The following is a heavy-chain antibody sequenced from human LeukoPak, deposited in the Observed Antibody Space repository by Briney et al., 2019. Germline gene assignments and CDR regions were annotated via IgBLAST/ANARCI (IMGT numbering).Heavy chain of an antibody. V-gene: IGHV4-59*01. D-gene: IGHD2-2*01. CDR2: IYYSGSI. CDR1: GGSISSYY. Sequence: SETLSLTCTVSGGSISSYYWSWIRQPPGKGLEWIGYIYYSGSINYNPSLKSRVTISVDTSKNQFSLKLSSVTAADTAVYYCARGVPHDYWGQGTLVTVSS. CDR3: ARGVPHDY. J-gene: IGHJ4*02.